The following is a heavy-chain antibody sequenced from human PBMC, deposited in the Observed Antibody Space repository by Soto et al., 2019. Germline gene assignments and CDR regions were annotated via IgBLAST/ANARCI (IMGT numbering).Heavy chain of an antibody. J-gene: IGHJ6*02. V-gene: IGHV1-69*13. Sequence: GASVKVSCKASGGTFSSYAISWVRQAPGQGLEWMGGIIPIFGTANYAQKFQGRVTITADESTSTAYMELSSLRSEDTAVYYCARVYCSSTSCYPNYYYYYGMDVWGQGTTVTVSS. D-gene: IGHD2-2*01. CDR2: IIPIFGTA. CDR1: GGTFSSYA. CDR3: ARVYCSSTSCYPNYYYYYGMDV.